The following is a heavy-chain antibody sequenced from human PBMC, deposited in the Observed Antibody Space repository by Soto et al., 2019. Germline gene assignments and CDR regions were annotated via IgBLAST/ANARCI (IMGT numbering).Heavy chain of an antibody. CDR3: ATRMYSTSWYYFVS. CDR1: GFTFTNFA. Sequence: EVQLLESGGGFVQPGGPRRLPLAASGFTFTNFALSWVPKAPGKGLGWVSTIGGGRGSTSYADSVKGRFSISRENSKNTVYLQMSSLRAEDTALYYCATRMYSTSWYYFVSWGQGTLVTVSS. D-gene: IGHD6-13*01. CDR2: IGGGRGST. V-gene: IGHV3-23*01. J-gene: IGHJ4*02.